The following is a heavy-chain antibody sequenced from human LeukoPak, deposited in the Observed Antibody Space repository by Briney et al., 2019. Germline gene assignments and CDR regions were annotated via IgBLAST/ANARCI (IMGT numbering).Heavy chain of an antibody. Sequence: SVKVSCKASGGTFSSYAISWVRQAPGQGLEWMGGIIPIFGTANYAQKFQGRVTITADESTSTAYMELSSLRSEDTAVYYCARGGESHSFYYYGMDVWGQGTTVTVSS. V-gene: IGHV1-69*01. D-gene: IGHD3-10*01. CDR2: IIPIFGTA. CDR1: GGTFSSYA. CDR3: ARGGESHSFYYYGMDV. J-gene: IGHJ6*02.